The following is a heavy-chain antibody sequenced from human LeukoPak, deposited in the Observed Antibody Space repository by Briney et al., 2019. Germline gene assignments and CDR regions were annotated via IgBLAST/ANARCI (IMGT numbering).Heavy chain of an antibody. J-gene: IGHJ3*02. V-gene: IGHV1-2*02. CDR2: INPNSGGT. CDR3: AAGGGYCGGGSCYGDDAFDI. D-gene: IGHD2-15*01. CDR1: DHTFTPYD. Sequence: ASVRVSYTPSDHTFTPYDMHWVRQAPGQGLEWMGWINPNSGGTNYARKFQGRVTMTRDTPISTAYMELSRLRSDDTAVYYCAAGGGYCGGGSCYGDDAFDIWGQGTVVTVSS.